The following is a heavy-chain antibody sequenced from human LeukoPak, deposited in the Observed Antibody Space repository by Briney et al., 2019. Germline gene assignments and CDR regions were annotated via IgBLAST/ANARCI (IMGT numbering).Heavy chain of an antibody. CDR3: ARDTTIFGVVIDY. Sequence: GGSLRLSCAASGFTFSSYAMSWVRQAPGKGLEWVSAISGSSSYIYYADSVKGRFTISRDNAKNSLYLQMNSLRAEDTAVYYCARDTTIFGVVIDYWGQGTLVTVSS. CDR1: GFTFSSYA. D-gene: IGHD3-3*01. V-gene: IGHV3-21*01. CDR2: ISGSSSYI. J-gene: IGHJ4*02.